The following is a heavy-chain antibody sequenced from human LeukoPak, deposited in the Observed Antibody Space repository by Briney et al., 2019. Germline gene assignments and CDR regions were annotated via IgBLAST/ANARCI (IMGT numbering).Heavy chain of an antibody. D-gene: IGHD6-6*01. V-gene: IGHV3-30*18. CDR2: ISYDGSNK. Sequence: GGSLRLSCAASGFTFSSYGMHWVRQAPGKGLEWVAVISYDGSNKYYADSVKGRFTISRDNSKNTLYLQMNSLRAEDTAVYYCAKDQWSIAARGGPTADDYWGQGTLVTVSS. J-gene: IGHJ4*02. CDR3: AKDQWSIAARGGPTADDY. CDR1: GFTFSSYG.